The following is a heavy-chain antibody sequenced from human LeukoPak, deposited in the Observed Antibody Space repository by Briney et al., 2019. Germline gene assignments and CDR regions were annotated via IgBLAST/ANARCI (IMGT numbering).Heavy chain of an antibody. Sequence: PGGSLRLSCAASGFTFSSYSMNWVRQSPGKGLEWISSVSNNNAIFYADSVKGRFTISRDNARKSLYLQMFSLRVEDTAVYYCAREQTRGGDLDYWGRGAQITVSS. J-gene: IGHJ4*02. CDR3: AREQTRGGDLDY. V-gene: IGHV3-69-1*01. D-gene: IGHD2-21*02. CDR1: GFTFSSYS. CDR2: VSNNNAI.